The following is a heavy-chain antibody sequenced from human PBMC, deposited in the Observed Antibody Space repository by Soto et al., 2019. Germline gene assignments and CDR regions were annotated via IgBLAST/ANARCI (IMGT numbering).Heavy chain of an antibody. D-gene: IGHD7-27*01. CDR1: GDSVTSGSYY. V-gene: IGHV4-61*03. Sequence: PSETLSLTCIVSGDSVTSGSYYWTWLRQPPGKGLEWIGYISYTGRTKCNPSLQSRVTISVDTSKNDFSLNLSSVTAADTAVYFCAREWGLLPYYVMNVWGHGTAVTVS. CDR2: ISYTGRT. CDR3: AREWGLLPYYVMNV. J-gene: IGHJ6*02.